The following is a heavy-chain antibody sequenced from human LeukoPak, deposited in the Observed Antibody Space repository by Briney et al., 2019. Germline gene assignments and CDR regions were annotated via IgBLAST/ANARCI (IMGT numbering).Heavy chain of an antibody. Sequence: GGSLRLSCAASGFTFNTYAMSWVRQAPGKGLEWVSAISSSGGSTFHADSVKGRFTISRDNSKNTLYLQMNSLKAEDTAVYYCAKGLTSIKYDSWGRGTLVTVSS. CDR2: ISSSGGST. J-gene: IGHJ4*02. CDR1: GFTFNTYA. CDR3: AKGLTSIKYDS. V-gene: IGHV3-23*01. D-gene: IGHD3-9*01.